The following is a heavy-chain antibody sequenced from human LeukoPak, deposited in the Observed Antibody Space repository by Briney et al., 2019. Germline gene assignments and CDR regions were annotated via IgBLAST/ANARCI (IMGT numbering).Heavy chain of an antibody. D-gene: IGHD3-9*01. V-gene: IGHV1-18*01. J-gene: IGHJ4*02. CDR3: ARAAPYYDILTGYYTFDY. CDR2: ISAYNGNT. CDR1: GYTFTSYG. Sequence: ASVKVSCKASGYTFTSYGISWARQAPGQGLEWMGWISAYNGNTNYAQKLQGRVTMTTDTSTSTAYMELRSLRSDDTAVYYCARAAPYYDILTGYYTFDYWGQGTLVTVSS.